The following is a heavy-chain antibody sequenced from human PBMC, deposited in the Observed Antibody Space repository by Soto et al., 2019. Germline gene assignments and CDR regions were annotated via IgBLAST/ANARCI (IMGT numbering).Heavy chain of an antibody. CDR1: GFTFTSST. J-gene: IGHJ6*02. Sequence: ASVKVSCKASGFTFTSSTVQWVRQARGQRLEWVGWIVVGSGSTNYAQKFQERVTITRDMSTSTAYMELSSLRSEDTAVYHCAVASPRITIFGVVNYYGMDVWGQGTTVTVSS. D-gene: IGHD3-3*01. V-gene: IGHV1-58*01. CDR3: AVASPRITIFGVVNYYGMDV. CDR2: IVVGSGST.